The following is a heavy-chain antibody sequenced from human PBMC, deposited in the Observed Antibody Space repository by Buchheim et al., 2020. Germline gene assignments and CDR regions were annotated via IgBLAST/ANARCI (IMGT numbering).Heavy chain of an antibody. D-gene: IGHD3-9*01. Sequence: HVRLQESGPGLVKPSETLSLTCPVSGGSVDSRTYHWTWIRQAPGKGLEWIGHISYTGNTNYSPSLKSRATISIDTSKNQFSLKLTSATAADTAVYHCARDRAGDYDIMTGTYFYGVDVWGQGTT. CDR1: GGSVDSRTYH. V-gene: IGHV4-61*01. J-gene: IGHJ6*02. CDR3: ARDRAGDYDIMTGTYFYGVDV. CDR2: ISYTGNT.